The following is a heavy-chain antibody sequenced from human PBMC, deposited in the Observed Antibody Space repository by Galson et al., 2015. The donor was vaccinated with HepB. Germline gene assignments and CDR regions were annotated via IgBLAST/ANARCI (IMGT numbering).Heavy chain of an antibody. CDR2: IYPGDSDT. V-gene: IGHV5-51*01. CDR3: ARHPFIAAAENWYFDL. CDR1: GSSFTSYW. D-gene: IGHD6-13*01. Sequence: QSGAEVKKPGESLKISCKGSGSSFTSYWIGWVRQMPGKGLEWMGIIYPGDSDTRYSPSFQGQVTISADKSISTAYLQWSSLKASDTAMYYCARHPFIAAAENWYFDLWGRGTLVTVSS. J-gene: IGHJ2*01.